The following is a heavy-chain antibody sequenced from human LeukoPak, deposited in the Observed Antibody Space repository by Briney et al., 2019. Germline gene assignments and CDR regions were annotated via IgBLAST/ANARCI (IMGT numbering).Heavy chain of an antibody. Sequence: SQTLSLTCAISGDSVSTNFAAWSWLRQSPSRGLEWLGRTYYRSKWYNEYAISVESRITINPDTSKNQFSLQLNFVTPEDTAVYYCARESGDYVKFDYWGQGTLVTVSS. CDR2: TYYRSKWYN. CDR3: ARESGDYVKFDY. V-gene: IGHV6-1*01. D-gene: IGHD3-16*01. CDR1: GDSVSTNFAA. J-gene: IGHJ4*02.